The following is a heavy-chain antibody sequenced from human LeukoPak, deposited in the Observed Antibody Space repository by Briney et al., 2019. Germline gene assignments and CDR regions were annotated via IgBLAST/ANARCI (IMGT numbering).Heavy chain of an antibody. CDR2: IYYSGST. D-gene: IGHD6-19*01. Sequence: SETLSLTCTVSGGSISSYYWSWIRQPPGKGLEWVGDIYYSGSTNYNPSLKSRVTISVDTSKNQFSLKLSSVTAADTAVYYCARAHVQWLVPRWFDPWGQGTLVTVSS. CDR1: GGSISSYY. V-gene: IGHV4-59*01. J-gene: IGHJ5*02. CDR3: ARAHVQWLVPRWFDP.